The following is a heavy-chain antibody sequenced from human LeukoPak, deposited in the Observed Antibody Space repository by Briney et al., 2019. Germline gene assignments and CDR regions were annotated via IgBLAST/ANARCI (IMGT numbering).Heavy chain of an antibody. CDR3: ARGRFWINY. V-gene: IGHV4-39*07. CDR2: IYYSGST. J-gene: IGHJ4*02. CDR1: GGSISSSSYY. Sequence: SETLSLTCTVSGGSISSSSYYWGWIRQPPGKGLEWIGSIYYSGSTYYNPSLKSRVTISVDTSKNQFSLKLSSVTAADTAVYYCARGRFWINYWGQGTLVTVSS. D-gene: IGHD3-3*01.